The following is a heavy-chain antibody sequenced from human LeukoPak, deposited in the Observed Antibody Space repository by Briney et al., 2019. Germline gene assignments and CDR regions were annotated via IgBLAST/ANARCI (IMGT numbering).Heavy chain of an antibody. Sequence: SETLSLTCTVSGGSISFSSYYGGWIRQPPGKGLEWIGSISYNGTTYYNPSLRSRVTMSLDRSKTQFSLMLTSVSAADTAIYYCARHTWQWLPFDDWGQGTQVTISS. J-gene: IGHJ4*02. D-gene: IGHD5-12*01. CDR3: ARHTWQWLPFDD. V-gene: IGHV4-39*07. CDR2: ISYNGTT. CDR1: GGSISFSSYY.